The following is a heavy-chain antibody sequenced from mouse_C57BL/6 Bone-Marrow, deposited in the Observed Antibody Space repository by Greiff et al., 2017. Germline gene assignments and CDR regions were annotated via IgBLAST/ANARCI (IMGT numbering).Heavy chain of an antibody. J-gene: IGHJ2*01. CDR2: IDPSDSYT. V-gene: IGHV1-50*01. Sequence: VQLQQPGAELVKPGASVKLSCKASGYTFTSYWMQWVKQRPGQGLEWIGEIDPSDSYTNYNQKFKGKATLTVDTSSSTAYMPLSSLTSEDSAVYYCARGYEFDYWGQGTTLTVSS. CDR3: ARGYEFDY. D-gene: IGHD2-3*01. CDR1: GYTFTSYW.